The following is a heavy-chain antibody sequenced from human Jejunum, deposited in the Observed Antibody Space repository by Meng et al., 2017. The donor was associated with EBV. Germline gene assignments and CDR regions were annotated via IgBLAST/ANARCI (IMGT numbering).Heavy chain of an antibody. V-gene: IGHV3-74*01. D-gene: IGHD1-26*01. CDR2: INPDGRTI. CDR1: GFTLSDHW. CDR3: TRAGYYRFDY. Sequence: VVPVESGGGLVQAWGSLTLSCAASGFTLSDHWIHWVRQAPGEGLMWVSRINPDGRTINYGDSVKGRFTISRDNAKNTVYLQMNSLRAEDTAAYYCTRAGYYRFDYWGQGALVTVSS. J-gene: IGHJ4*02.